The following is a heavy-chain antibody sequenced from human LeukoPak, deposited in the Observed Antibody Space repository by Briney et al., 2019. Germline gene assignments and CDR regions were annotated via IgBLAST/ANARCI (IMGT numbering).Heavy chain of an antibody. CDR1: GYTFTSYH. J-gene: IGHJ4*02. Sequence: ASVKVSCKASGYTFTSYHVHWVRQAPGQGLEWMGIINPSNTNTYYAQKFQGRVTVTRDTSTSTVYMEMSSLRSEDTAVYYCARDGGWYGSSDYWGQGTLVTVSS. CDR3: ARDGGWYGSSDY. CDR2: INPSNTNT. V-gene: IGHV1-46*01. D-gene: IGHD6-19*01.